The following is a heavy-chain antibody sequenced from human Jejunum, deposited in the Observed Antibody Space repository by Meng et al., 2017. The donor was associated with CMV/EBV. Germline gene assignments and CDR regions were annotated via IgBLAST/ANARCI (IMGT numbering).Heavy chain of an antibody. J-gene: IGHJ4*02. CDR3: ARAVDISAQPDLPSYSHFDR. V-gene: IGHV1-2*02. CDR1: F. Sequence: FMHWVRQAPGQGLEWMGLINSNSGGTNYAQRFQGRVTMTRDTSMSTAYMELRSLTSEDTALYYCARAVDISAQPDLPSYSHFDRWGQGTLVTVSS. CDR2: INSNSGGT. D-gene: IGHD2-15*01.